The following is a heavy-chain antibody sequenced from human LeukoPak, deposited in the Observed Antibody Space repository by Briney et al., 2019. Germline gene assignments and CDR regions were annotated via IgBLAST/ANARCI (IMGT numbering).Heavy chain of an antibody. J-gene: IGHJ3*02. V-gene: IGHV4-59*01. D-gene: IGHD1-26*01. CDR3: ARVFSGSFDI. CDR1: GGSIGSYY. CDR2: IYYSGNT. Sequence: SETLSLTCTVSGGSIGSYYWSWIRQPPGKGLDWIEYIYYSGNTNYSPSLKSRITMSVDTSKNQFSLKLSSVTAADTAVYYCARVFSGSFDIWGQGTMITVSS.